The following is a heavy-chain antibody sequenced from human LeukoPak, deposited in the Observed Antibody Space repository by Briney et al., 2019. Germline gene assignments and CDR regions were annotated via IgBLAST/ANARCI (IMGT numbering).Heavy chain of an antibody. V-gene: IGHV1-69*13. CDR2: IIPIFGTA. Sequence: SVKVSCKASGGTSSSYAISWVRQAPGQGLEWMGGIIPIFGTANYAQKFQGRVTITADESTSTAYMELSSLRSEDTAVYYCARGGYSGYDLWALSYYFDYWGQGTLVTVSS. D-gene: IGHD5-12*01. CDR1: GGTSSSYA. J-gene: IGHJ4*02. CDR3: ARGGYSGYDLWALSYYFDY.